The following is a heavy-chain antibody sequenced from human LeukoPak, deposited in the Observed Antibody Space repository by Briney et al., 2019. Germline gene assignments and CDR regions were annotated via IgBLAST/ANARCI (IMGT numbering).Heavy chain of an antibody. V-gene: IGHV1-2*06. J-gene: IGHJ4*02. CDR2: IHPNSAAT. D-gene: IGHD7-27*01. CDR3: ARDLPSTSNWELDY. CDR1: GYTFIDYY. Sequence: ASLKVSCKASGYTFIDYYIHWVRQAPGQGLGWMGRIHPNSAATEYAENFQGRVTMTRDTSISTAYMELSRVTSDDTAVYYCARDLPSTSNWELDYWGQGTLVTVSS.